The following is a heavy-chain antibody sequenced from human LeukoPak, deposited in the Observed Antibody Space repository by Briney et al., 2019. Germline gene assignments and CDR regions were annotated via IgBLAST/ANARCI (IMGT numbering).Heavy chain of an antibody. Sequence: SGPTLVNPTQTLTLTCTCSGVSLTTDGWAVAWLRQPPGKALELLALIYWNDEKRYTPSLKSRLTITKDTSKNQVVLTMTNMDPVDTATYYCAHRSGSLGIFDYWGQGTLVTVSS. CDR1: GVSLTTDGWA. CDR3: AHRSGSLGIFDY. D-gene: IGHD1-26*01. V-gene: IGHV2-5*01. J-gene: IGHJ4*02. CDR2: IYWNDEK.